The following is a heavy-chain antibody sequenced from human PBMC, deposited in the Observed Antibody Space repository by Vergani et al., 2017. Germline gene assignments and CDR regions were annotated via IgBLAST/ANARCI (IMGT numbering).Heavy chain of an antibody. CDR1: GGSMSGYY. D-gene: IGHD2-21*01. Sequence: QVRLQESGPGLVKPSETLSLTCSVSGGSMSGYYWSWIRQPPGKELEWIGYMYHSGSTNYNPSLETRVTISGDTSKNQFSLKLNSVTAADTAIYYCTRHVPCGDGACLHFDHWGQGTQVTVSS. CDR2: MYHSGST. CDR3: TRHVPCGDGACLHFDH. V-gene: IGHV4-59*01. J-gene: IGHJ4*02.